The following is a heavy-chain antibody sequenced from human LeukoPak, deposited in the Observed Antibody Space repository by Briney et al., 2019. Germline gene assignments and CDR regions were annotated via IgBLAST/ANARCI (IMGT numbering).Heavy chain of an antibody. CDR2: ISSSGSTI. CDR3: ARATCSGGSCYSDASFDY. V-gene: IGHV3-11*01. D-gene: IGHD2-15*01. CDR1: GFTFSDYY. J-gene: IGHJ4*02. Sequence: GGSLRLSCAASGFTFSDYYMGWIRQAPGKGLEWVSYISSSGSTIYYADSVKGRFTISRDNAKNSLYLQMNSLRAEDTAVYYCARATCSGGSCYSDASFDYWGQGTLVTVSS.